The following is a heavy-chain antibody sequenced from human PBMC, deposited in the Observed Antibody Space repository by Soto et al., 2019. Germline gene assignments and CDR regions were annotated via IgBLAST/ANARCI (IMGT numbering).Heavy chain of an antibody. J-gene: IGHJ4*02. V-gene: IGHV1-18*04. CDR1: GYTFTSYG. CDR3: ARDSRPHYDYVWWSYRRNLPFDY. D-gene: IGHD3-16*02. Sequence: GASVKVSCKASGYTFTSYGISWVRQAPGQGLEWMGWISAYNGNTNYAQKLQGRVTMTTDTSTSTAYMELRSLRSDDTAVYYCARDSRPHYDYVWWSYRRNLPFDYWGQGTLVTVS. CDR2: ISAYNGNT.